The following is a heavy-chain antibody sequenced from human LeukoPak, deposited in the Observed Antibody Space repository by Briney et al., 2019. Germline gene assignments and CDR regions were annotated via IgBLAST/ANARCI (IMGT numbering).Heavy chain of an antibody. J-gene: IGHJ4*02. CDR3: ARARCSGWYQPLDFDY. D-gene: IGHD6-19*01. V-gene: IGHV1-2*02. CDR2: INPNSGGT. CDR1: GYTFTGYY. Sequence: ASVKVSCKASGYTFTGYYMHWVRQAPGQGLEWMGWINPNSGGTNYAQKFQGRVTMTRDTSISTAYMELSRLRSDDTAVYYCARARCSGWYQPLDFDYWGQGTLVTVSS.